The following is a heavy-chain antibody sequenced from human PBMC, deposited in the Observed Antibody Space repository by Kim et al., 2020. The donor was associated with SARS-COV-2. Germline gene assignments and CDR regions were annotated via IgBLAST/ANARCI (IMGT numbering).Heavy chain of an antibody. CDR1: GGSFSGYH. V-gene: IGHV4-34*01. CDR3: ARGRAGVVPSPILGIGPYYDYFIMDV. J-gene: IGHJ6*02. Sequence: SETLSLTCAVYGGSFSGYHWSWVRQPPGKGLEWIGEINHGGSINYNPSLKSRVTISIDTSKNQFSLRLTSVTAAATCSYYCARGRAGVVPSPILGIGPYYDYFIMDVWGHGTTVTVPS. CDR2: INHGGSI. D-gene: IGHD3-10*01.